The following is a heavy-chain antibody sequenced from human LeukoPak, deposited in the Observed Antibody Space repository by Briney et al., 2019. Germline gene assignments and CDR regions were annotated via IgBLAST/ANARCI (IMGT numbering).Heavy chain of an antibody. D-gene: IGHD2-2*01. CDR1: GFTFTKYW. CDR3: ARGLDCRSTSCYLDN. V-gene: IGHV3-7*01. CDR2: IKQDGSEK. Sequence: GGSLRLSCAASGFTFTKYWMIWVRQAPGKGREWVANIKQDGSEKFYVDSVKGRFTISRDNAKNTLDLQINSLGAEGTAVYYCARGLDCRSTSCYLDNWGQGTLVTVSS. J-gene: IGHJ4*02.